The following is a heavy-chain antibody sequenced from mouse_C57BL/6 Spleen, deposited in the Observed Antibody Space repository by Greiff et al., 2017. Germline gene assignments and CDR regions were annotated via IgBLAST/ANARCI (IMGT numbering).Heavy chain of an antibody. V-gene: IGHV1-50*01. CDR2: IDPSDSYT. D-gene: IGHD4-1*01. Sequence: QVQLQQPGAELVKPGASVKLSCKASGYTFTSYWMQWVKQRPGQGLEWIGEIDPSDSYTNYNQKFKGKATLTVDTSSSTAYMQLSSLTSEDSAVYYCARGGDWDDYFDYWGQGTTLTVSS. J-gene: IGHJ2*01. CDR1: GYTFTSYW. CDR3: ARGGDWDDYFDY.